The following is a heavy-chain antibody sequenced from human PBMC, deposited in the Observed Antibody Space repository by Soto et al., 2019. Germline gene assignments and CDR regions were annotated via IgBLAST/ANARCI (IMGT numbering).Heavy chain of an antibody. CDR1: GYTFFSYG. V-gene: IGHV1-18*04. Sequence: VELMQSGGELKKPGASVNVSCKTSGYTFFSYGISWVRQAPGQGLEWMGWVSGYNGHTNYAQKFKDRVSMTRDISTATAYMELRSLRSDATDVYYCARLVGPTSSENGFDPWGQGTLVTVSS. J-gene: IGHJ5*02. CDR3: ARLVGPTSSENGFDP. CDR2: VSGYNGHT. D-gene: IGHD1-26*01.